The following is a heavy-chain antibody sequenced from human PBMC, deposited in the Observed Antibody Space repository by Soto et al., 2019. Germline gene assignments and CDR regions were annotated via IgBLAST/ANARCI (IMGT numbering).Heavy chain of an antibody. CDR1: GFTFSVYA. D-gene: IGHD4-17*01. CDR2: IDGSGDGT. V-gene: IGHV3-23*01. CDR3: AKEGGDRRFGFDY. J-gene: IGHJ4*02. Sequence: EVQLLESGGGLVQPGGSLSLSCAASGFTFSVYAMSWVRQAPGKGLEWVSGIDGSGDGTYYADSVKGRFTISRDNSKNTLSLQMTSLRAEDTAVDYCAKEGGDRRFGFDYWGQGNLVTVSS.